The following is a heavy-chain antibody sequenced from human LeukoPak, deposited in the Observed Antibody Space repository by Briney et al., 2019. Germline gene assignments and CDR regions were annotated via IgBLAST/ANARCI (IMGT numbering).Heavy chain of an antibody. D-gene: IGHD3-3*01. CDR2: ISGSGGST. CDR3: AKERLGSITIFGVAFDY. J-gene: IGHJ4*02. Sequence: GGSPRLSCAASGFTFSSYAMSWVRQAPGKGLEWVSAISGSGGSTYYADSVKGRFTISRDNSKNTLYLQMNSLRAEDTAVYYCAKERLGSITIFGVAFDYWGQGTLVTVSS. V-gene: IGHV3-23*01. CDR1: GFTFSSYA.